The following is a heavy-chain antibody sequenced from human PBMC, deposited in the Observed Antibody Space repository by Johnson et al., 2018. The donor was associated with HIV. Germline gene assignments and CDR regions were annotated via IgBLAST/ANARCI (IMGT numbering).Heavy chain of an antibody. CDR1: GFTLSNYA. Sequence: QVQLVESGGGVVQPGRSLRLSCAASGFTLSNYAMHWVRQAPGKGLEWVAVIWYDGSNKYYVDSVKGRFTISRDNSKSTLYLQMNSLRAEDTAVYYCANDCWSGSGIWGQGTMVTVSS. J-gene: IGHJ3*02. CDR3: ANDCWSGSGI. D-gene: IGHD3-3*01. V-gene: IGHV3-33*06. CDR2: IWYDGSNK.